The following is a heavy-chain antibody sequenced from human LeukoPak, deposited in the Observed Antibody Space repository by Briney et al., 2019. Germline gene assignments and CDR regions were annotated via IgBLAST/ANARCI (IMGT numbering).Heavy chain of an antibody. CDR2: ISGSGGST. D-gene: IGHD6-19*01. CDR3: AKRRLYSSGWYEFDS. Sequence: AGGSLRLSFSASGFTFSTYAMSWVRQAPGKGLEWVSAISGSGGSTSYADPVEGRFTISRDNSKNTLYLQMSSLRAEDTAVYYCAKRRLYSSGWYEFDSWGQGTLVTVSS. J-gene: IGHJ4*02. V-gene: IGHV3-23*01. CDR1: GFTFSTYA.